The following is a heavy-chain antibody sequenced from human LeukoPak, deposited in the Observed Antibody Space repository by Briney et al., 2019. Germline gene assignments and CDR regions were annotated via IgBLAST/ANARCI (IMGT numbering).Heavy chain of an antibody. J-gene: IGHJ4*02. D-gene: IGHD5-12*01. Sequence: PSETLSLTCAVYGGSFSGYYWSWIRQPPGKGLEWIGEINHSGSTNYNPSLKSRVTISVDTSKNQFSLKLSSVTAADTAVYYCARGIVATIQLYYFDYWGQGTLVTVSS. CDR1: GGSFSGYY. CDR3: ARGIVATIQLYYFDY. V-gene: IGHV4-34*01. CDR2: INHSGST.